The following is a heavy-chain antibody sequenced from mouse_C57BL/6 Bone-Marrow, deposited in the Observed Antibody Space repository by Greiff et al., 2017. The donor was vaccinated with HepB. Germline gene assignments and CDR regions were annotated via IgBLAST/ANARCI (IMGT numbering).Heavy chain of an antibody. D-gene: IGHD1-1*01. CDR2: INPNNGGT. V-gene: IGHV1-26*01. CDR3: ARNGYLLLRY. Sequence: VQLKQSGPELVKPGASVKISCKASGYTFTDYYMNWVKQSHGKSLEWIGDINPNNGGTSYNQKFKGKATLTVDKSSSTAYMELRSLTSEDSAVYYCARNGYLLLRYWGQGTTLTVSS. CDR1: GYTFTDYY. J-gene: IGHJ2*01.